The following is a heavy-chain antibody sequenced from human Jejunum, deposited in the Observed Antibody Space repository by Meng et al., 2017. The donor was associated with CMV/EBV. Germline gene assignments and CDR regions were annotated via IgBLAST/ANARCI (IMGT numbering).Heavy chain of an antibody. CDR2: ISSSGSTI. CDR1: GFTFSDYY. Sequence: SGFTFSDYYMGWIRQAPGKGLEWVSYISSSGSTIYYADSVNGRFTISRDNAKNSLYLQMNSLRAEDTAVYYCARDRYDILTGIFDYWGQGTLVTVSS. V-gene: IGHV3-11*01. J-gene: IGHJ4*02. D-gene: IGHD3-9*01. CDR3: ARDRYDILTGIFDY.